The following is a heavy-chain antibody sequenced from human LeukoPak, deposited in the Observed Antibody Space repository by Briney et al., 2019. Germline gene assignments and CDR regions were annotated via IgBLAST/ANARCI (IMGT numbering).Heavy chain of an antibody. V-gene: IGHV3-30*12. D-gene: IGHD2-2*01. J-gene: IGHJ4*02. Sequence: PGGSLRLSCAASGFTFSRDGMHWVRQAPGKVLEWVAFTTRDESEKFYVDSVKGRFIISRDNARNSLYLQMNNLRAEDTAVYYCARPRGCGSARCNNFDSWGQGTLVTVSS. CDR3: ARPRGCGSARCNNFDS. CDR1: GFTFSRDG. CDR2: TTRDESEK.